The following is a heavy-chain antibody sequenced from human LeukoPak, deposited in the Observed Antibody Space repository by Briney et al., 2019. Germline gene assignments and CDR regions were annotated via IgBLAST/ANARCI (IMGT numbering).Heavy chain of an antibody. CDR2: IIPIFGTA. J-gene: IGHJ3*02. CDR3: ARDWDDAFDI. Sequence: ASVKVSCKASGGTFSSYAISWVRQAPGQGLEWMGGIIPIFGTANYAQKFQGRATITADESTSTAYMELSSLRSEDTAVYYCARDWDDAFDIWGQGTMVTVSS. D-gene: IGHD1-26*01. V-gene: IGHV1-69*13. CDR1: GGTFSSYA.